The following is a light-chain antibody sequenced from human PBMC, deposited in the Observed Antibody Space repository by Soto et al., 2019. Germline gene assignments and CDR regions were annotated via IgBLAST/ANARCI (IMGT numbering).Light chain of an antibody. Sequence: DIQMTQSPSSLSAFIGDRVTITCRTSSNISSDLNWYHQKPVKAPYLLIYAASSLQSGVPTGFSGSGSGTDFTLTITSQQPDDFATYYCQQSFSIPYTFCQGTKLQIK. J-gene: IGKJ2*01. CDR1: SNISSD. V-gene: IGKV1-39*01. CDR2: AAS. CDR3: QQSFSIPYT.